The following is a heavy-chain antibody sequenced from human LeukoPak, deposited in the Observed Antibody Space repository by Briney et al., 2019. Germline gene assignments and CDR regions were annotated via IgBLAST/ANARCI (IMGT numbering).Heavy chain of an antibody. D-gene: IGHD1-26*01. CDR3: ARDPGGYYEWSPRFDY. J-gene: IGHJ4*02. Sequence: ASVKVSCKASGYTFTSYGISWARQAPGQGLEWMGWISAYNGNTNYAQKLQGRVTMTTDTSTSTAYMELRSLRSDDTAVYYCARDPGGYYEWSPRFDYWGQGTLVTVSS. CDR2: ISAYNGNT. V-gene: IGHV1-18*01. CDR1: GYTFTSYG.